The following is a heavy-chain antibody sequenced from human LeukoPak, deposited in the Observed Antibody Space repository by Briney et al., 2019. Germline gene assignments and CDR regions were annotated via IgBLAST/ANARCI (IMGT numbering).Heavy chain of an antibody. D-gene: IGHD6-19*01. J-gene: IGHJ5*02. V-gene: IGHV1-2*02. CDR1: GYTFTGYY. CDR3: ARYRSGLRGGTWFGP. Sequence: KPGASVKVSCKASGYTFTGYYMHWVRQAPGQGLEWMGWINPNSGGTNYAQKFQGRVTMTRDTSISTAYMELSRLRSDDTAVYYCARYRSGLRGGTWFGPWGQGTLVTVSS. CDR2: INPNSGGT.